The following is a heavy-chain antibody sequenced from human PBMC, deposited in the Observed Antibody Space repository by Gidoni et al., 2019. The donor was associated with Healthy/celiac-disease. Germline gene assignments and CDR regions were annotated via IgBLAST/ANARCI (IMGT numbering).Heavy chain of an antibody. CDR1: GFTFSSYA. CDR2: ISGSGGST. J-gene: IGHJ2*01. CDR3: AKGVANYYGSGSYQQWYFDL. Sequence: EVQLLESGGGLVQPGGSLRLSCAASGFTFSSYAMSWVRQAPGKGLEWVSAISGSGGSTYYADSVKGRFTISRDNSKNTLYLQMNSLRAEDTAVYYCAKGVANYYGSGSYQQWYFDLWGRGTLVTVSS. D-gene: IGHD3-10*01. V-gene: IGHV3-23*01.